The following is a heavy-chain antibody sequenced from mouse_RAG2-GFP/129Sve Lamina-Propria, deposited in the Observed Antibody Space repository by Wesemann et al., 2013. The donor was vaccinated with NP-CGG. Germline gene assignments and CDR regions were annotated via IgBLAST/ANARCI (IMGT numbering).Heavy chain of an antibody. J-gene: IGHJ2*01. Sequence: EVQLQQSGPELVKPGASVKIPCKASGYTFTDYNMDWVKQSHGKSLEWIGDINPNNGGTIYNQKFKGKATLTVDKSSSTAYMELRSLTSEDSAVYFCARDYDGYNYFDYWGQGTTLTVSS. CDR3: ARDYDGYNYFDY. D-gene: IGHD2-3*01. CDR2: INPNNGGT. V-gene: IGHV1-18*01. CDR1: GYTFTDYN.